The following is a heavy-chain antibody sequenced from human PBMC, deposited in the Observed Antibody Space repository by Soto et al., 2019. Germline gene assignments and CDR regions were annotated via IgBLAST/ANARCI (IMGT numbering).Heavy chain of an antibody. CDR3: ATCSGGSCYSGITLKGLYYYGMDV. Sequence: SGKVSCKASGGSFSSYAIIWVRQAPGQGLEWMGGIIPIFGTANYAQKFQGRVTITADKSTSTAYMELSSLRSEDTAVYYCATCSGGSCYSGITLKGLYYYGMDVWGQGTTVTVSS. V-gene: IGHV1-69*06. CDR2: IIPIFGTA. D-gene: IGHD2-15*01. J-gene: IGHJ6*02. CDR1: GGSFSSYA.